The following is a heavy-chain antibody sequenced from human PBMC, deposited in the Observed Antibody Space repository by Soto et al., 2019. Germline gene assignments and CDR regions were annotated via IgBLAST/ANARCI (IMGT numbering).Heavy chain of an antibody. CDR3: AREIGGYYYYYGMDV. Sequence: GGSLRLSCAASGFTFSSYSMNWVRQAPGKGLEWVSSISSSSSYIYYADSVKGRFTISRDNAKNSLYLQMNSLRAEDTAVYYCAREIGGYYYYYGMDVWGQGTTVTVSS. J-gene: IGHJ6*02. CDR1: GFTFSSYS. CDR2: ISSSSSYI. V-gene: IGHV3-21*01.